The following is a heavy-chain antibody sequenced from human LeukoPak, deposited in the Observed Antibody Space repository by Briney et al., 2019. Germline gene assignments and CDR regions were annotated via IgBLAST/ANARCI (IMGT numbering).Heavy chain of an antibody. CDR3: ARPGDGFCY. D-gene: IGHD3-3*01. CDR2: VKTDGSIA. Sequence: GGSLRLSCAASGFSFSNYWMHWVRQAPGKGLEWVSRVKTDGSIAYYADSVRGRFIISRDNAKNTLYLQMNSLRAEDTAVYYCARPGDGFCYWGQGTLVTVSS. V-gene: IGHV3-74*01. CDR1: GFSFSNYW. J-gene: IGHJ4*02.